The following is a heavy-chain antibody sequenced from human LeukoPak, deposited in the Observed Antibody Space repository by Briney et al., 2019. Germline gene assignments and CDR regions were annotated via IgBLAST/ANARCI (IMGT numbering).Heavy chain of an antibody. CDR3: ATGTATFDWNWFDS. CDR2: LHTSGGI. CDR1: GGSISNYC. V-gene: IGHV4-4*07. Sequence: ETLSLTCTVSGGSISNYCWAWLRQAAGKGLEWIGRLHTSGGIDYNPSLKSRVTMSIDTSKNQFSLRLTSVTAADTAVYFCATGTATFDWNWFDSWGQGTLVTVSA. D-gene: IGHD1-7*01. J-gene: IGHJ5*01.